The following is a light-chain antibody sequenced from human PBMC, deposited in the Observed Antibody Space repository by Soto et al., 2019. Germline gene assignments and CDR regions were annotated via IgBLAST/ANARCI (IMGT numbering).Light chain of an antibody. Sequence: QSVLAQPPSGSAAPGQKVTISCSGGSSNIGNNYVSWYQQLPGTAPKLLIYEDNKRPSGIPDRFSGSKSGTSATLGITGLQTGDEADYYCGAWDSSLSAYVFGTGTKVTVL. V-gene: IGLV1-51*02. CDR2: EDN. CDR1: SSNIGNNY. CDR3: GAWDSSLSAYV. J-gene: IGLJ1*01.